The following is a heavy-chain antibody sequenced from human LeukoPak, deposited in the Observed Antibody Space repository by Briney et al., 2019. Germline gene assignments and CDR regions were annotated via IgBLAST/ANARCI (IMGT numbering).Heavy chain of an antibody. J-gene: IGHJ3*02. Sequence: SVKVSCKASGYSFTSYHIHWVRQAPGQGLEWMGGIIPIFGTANYAQKFQGRVTITADESTSTAYMELSSLRSEDTAVYYCARRRDCTNGVCYKNDAFDIWGQGTMVTVSS. CDR3: ARRRDCTNGVCYKNDAFDI. CDR2: IIPIFGTA. CDR1: GYSFTSYH. D-gene: IGHD2-8*01. V-gene: IGHV1-69*13.